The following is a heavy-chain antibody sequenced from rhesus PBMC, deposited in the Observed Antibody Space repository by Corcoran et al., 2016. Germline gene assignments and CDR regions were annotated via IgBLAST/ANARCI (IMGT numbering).Heavy chain of an antibody. CDR2: IDWDDDK. CDR3: ARSGQRLIFDY. CDR1: GFSLSTSGMR. J-gene: IGHJ4*01. Sequence: QVTLKESGPALVKPTQTLTLTCTFSGFSLSTSGMRVSWIRQPPGKALVWLARIDWDDDKYYSTSQKSRLTITKETTKNQVVLTMTNMDPVDTDTYYCARSGQRLIFDYWGQGVLVTVSS. D-gene: IGHD6-31*01. V-gene: IGHV2S2*01.